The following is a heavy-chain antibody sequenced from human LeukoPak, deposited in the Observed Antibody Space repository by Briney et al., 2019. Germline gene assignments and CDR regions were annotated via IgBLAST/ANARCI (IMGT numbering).Heavy chain of an antibody. CDR3: AKDPREYCSSTSCPNWFDP. CDR2: ISASGGTT. V-gene: IGHV3-23*01. Sequence: PGGSLRLSCAASGFTFSSYWMSWVRQAPGKGLEWVSSISASGGTTYYADSVKGRFTISRDNSKSTLYLQMLSLRAEDSAIYYCAKDPREYCSSTSCPNWFDPWGQGTLVTVSS. CDR1: GFTFSSYW. D-gene: IGHD2-2*01. J-gene: IGHJ5*02.